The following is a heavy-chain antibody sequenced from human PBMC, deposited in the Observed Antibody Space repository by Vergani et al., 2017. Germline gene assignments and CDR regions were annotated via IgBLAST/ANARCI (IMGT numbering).Heavy chain of an antibody. J-gene: IGHJ4*02. CDR1: GSTFRSHA. Sequence: EVQLLQPEGAGVKPGGSLRLSCVASGSTFRSHAMSWVRQGHGKGLEWVSSIEITGESTHYADSVKGRFTISRDNSKNTLYLQMNSLRAEDTAVYYCAKEGIAAGRAAFFTKYYFNYWGQGTLVTVYS. V-gene: IGHV3-23*01. CDR3: AKEGIAAGRAAFFTKYYFNY. CDR2: IEITGEST. D-gene: IGHD6-13*01.